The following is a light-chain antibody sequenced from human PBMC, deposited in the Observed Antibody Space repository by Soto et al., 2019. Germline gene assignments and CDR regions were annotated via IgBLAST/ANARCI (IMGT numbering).Light chain of an antibody. Sequence: QSALTQPASVSGSPGQSITISCTGTSSDVGSYYLVSWYQQPPGKAPKLIIYEVSQRPSGVSNRFSGSESGSTASLTISGLQAEDEAYYYCSKDRANAYVVFGGGTKLTVL. J-gene: IGLJ2*01. CDR2: EVS. CDR1: SSDVGSYYL. V-gene: IGLV2-23*02. CDR3: SKDRANAYVV.